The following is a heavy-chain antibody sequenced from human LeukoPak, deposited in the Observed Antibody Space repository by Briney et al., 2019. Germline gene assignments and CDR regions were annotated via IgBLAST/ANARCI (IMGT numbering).Heavy chain of an antibody. Sequence: ASVKVSCKASGYTFTSYGISWVRQAPGQGLEWMGWISAYNGNTNYAQKLQGRVTMTTDTSTSTAYMELRSLRSDDTAVYYCARGISYYDSSGYVYYFDYWGQGTLVTVSS. CDR3: ARGISYYDSSGYVYYFDY. J-gene: IGHJ4*02. V-gene: IGHV1-18*01. D-gene: IGHD3-22*01. CDR2: ISAYNGNT. CDR1: GYTFTSYG.